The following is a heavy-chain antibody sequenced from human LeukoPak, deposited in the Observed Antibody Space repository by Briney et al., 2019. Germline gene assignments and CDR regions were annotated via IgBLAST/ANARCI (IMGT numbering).Heavy chain of an antibody. CDR3: ARVRYSSGWYSVADY. J-gene: IGHJ4*02. CDR2: ISYDGSNK. CDR1: GFTFSSYA. Sequence: PGGSLRLSCAASGFTFSSYAMHWVRQAPGKGLEWVAVISYDGSNKYYADSVKGRFTISRDNSKNTLYLQMNSLRAEDTAVYYCARVRYSSGWYSVADYWGQGTLVTVPS. D-gene: IGHD6-19*01. V-gene: IGHV3-30-3*01.